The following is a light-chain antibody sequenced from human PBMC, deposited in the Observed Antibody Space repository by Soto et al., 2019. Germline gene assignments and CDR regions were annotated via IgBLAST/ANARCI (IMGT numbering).Light chain of an antibody. Sequence: DIQMTQSPSSLSASVGDRVTITCRASQSINSHLNWYQQKAGAAPKLLMDSASSKQYWVPSRFSGSGSGTDFTLTISSLQPEDFATYYCQQSFQSRTFGQGTRVEIK. CDR3: QQSFQSRT. V-gene: IGKV1-39*01. CDR2: SAS. CDR1: QSINSH. J-gene: IGKJ1*01.